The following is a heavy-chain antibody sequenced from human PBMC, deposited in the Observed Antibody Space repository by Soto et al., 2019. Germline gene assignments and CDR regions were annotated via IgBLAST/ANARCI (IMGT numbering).Heavy chain of an antibody. V-gene: IGHV3-7*03. CDR1: GFTFTSYS. Sequence: EVQLVESGGALVQPGGSLRLSCAVSGFTFTSYSMSWVRQAPGGGLGGWATLRQDGHEKYYVDSVRGRFTISRDNAQNSLYLQMDSLRAEDTAMYYCARDLPGYCSTTNCYYYFDFWGQGTLVTVSS. J-gene: IGHJ4*02. CDR2: LRQDGHEK. CDR3: ARDLPGYCSTTNCYYYFDF. D-gene: IGHD2-2*01.